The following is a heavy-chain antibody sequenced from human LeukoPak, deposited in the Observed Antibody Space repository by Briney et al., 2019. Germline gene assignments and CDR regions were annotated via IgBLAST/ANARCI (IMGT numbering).Heavy chain of an antibody. CDR2: IWYDGSKK. V-gene: IGHV3-33*01. Sequence: GGSLRLSCAASGFTLSNHGMHWVRQAQGKGLEWVALIWYDGSKKYYGDSVKGRFTISRDDSKNTLYLQMNSLRAEDTAVYYCAREASDYYRDFWGQGTLVTVSS. CDR1: GFTLSNHG. J-gene: IGHJ4*02. D-gene: IGHD3-22*01. CDR3: AREASDYYRDF.